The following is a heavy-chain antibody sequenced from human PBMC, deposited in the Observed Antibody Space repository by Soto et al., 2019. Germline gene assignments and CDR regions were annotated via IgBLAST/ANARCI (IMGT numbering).Heavy chain of an antibody. CDR3: AREGWSTGRYYFDN. D-gene: IGHD6-19*01. J-gene: IGHJ4*02. Sequence: GGSLRLSCAASGFTVSSNYMSWVRQAPWKGLEWVSVIYSGGSTYYADSVKGRFTISRDNSKNTLYLQMNSLRAEDTAVYYCAREGWSTGRYYFDNWGKGTLVTVSS. V-gene: IGHV3-66*01. CDR1: GFTVSSNY. CDR2: IYSGGST.